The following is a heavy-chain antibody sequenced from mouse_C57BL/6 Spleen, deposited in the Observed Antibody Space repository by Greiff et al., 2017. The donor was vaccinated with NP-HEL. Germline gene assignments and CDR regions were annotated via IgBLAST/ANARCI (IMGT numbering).Heavy chain of an antibody. D-gene: IGHD2-3*01. Sequence: QVQLQQSGAELVMPGASVKLSCKASGYTFTSYWMHWVKQRPGQGLEWIGEIDPSDSYTNYNQKFKGKSTLTVDKSSSTAYMQLSSLTSEDSAVYYCARSLYDGYYGGFAYWGQGTLVTVSA. CDR1: GYTFTSYW. J-gene: IGHJ3*01. CDR3: ARSLYDGYYGGFAY. V-gene: IGHV1-69*01. CDR2: IDPSDSYT.